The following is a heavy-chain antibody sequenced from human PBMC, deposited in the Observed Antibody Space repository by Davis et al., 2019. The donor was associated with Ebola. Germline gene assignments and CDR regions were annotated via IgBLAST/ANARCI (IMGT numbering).Heavy chain of an antibody. CDR2: IYYSGST. CDR3: ARIRQGDAFDI. Sequence: MPSETLSLTCTVSGGSISSYFWSWIRQPPGKGLEWIGYIYYSGSTNYNPSLKSRVTISVDTSKSQFSLKLNSVTAADTAVYYCARIRQGDAFDIWGQGTMATVSS. V-gene: IGHV4-59*01. CDR1: GGSISSYF. J-gene: IGHJ3*02.